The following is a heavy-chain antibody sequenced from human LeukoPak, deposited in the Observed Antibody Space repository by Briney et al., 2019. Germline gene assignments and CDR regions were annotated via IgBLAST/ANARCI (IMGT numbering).Heavy chain of an antibody. D-gene: IGHD3-10*01. J-gene: IGHJ4*02. CDR3: AKDKVYVVRGVSDFDY. V-gene: IGHV3-7*03. CDR1: GFTFTTYW. CDR2: IKQDGTEK. Sequence: GGSLRLSCAASGFTFTTYWMSWVRQAPGKGLEWVANIKQDGTEKYYVDSVKGRFTISRDNAKNSLYLQMNSLRAEDTAVYYCAKDKVYVVRGVSDFDYWGQGTLVTISS.